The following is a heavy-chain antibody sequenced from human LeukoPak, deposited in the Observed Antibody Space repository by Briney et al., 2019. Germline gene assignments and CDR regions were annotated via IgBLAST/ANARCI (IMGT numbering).Heavy chain of an antibody. CDR1: GFTFSSYA. Sequence: PGGSLRLSCAASGFTFSSYAMSWVRQAPGKGPEWVSTISIDGGRTYYADSVKSRFTVSRDTSKNTLYLQMNSLRAEDTAVYYCARKGIGSSRYQNMDVWGKGTTVTVSS. CDR3: ARKGIGSSRYQNMDV. CDR2: ISIDGGRT. D-gene: IGHD6-25*01. J-gene: IGHJ6*03. V-gene: IGHV3-23*01.